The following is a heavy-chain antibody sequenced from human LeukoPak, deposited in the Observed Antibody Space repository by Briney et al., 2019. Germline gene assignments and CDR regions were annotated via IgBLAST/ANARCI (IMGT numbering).Heavy chain of an antibody. D-gene: IGHD4-17*01. CDR2: IYYSGST. CDR1: GGSISSYY. J-gene: IGHJ4*02. CDR3: ARTGDYGPYFDY. Sequence: PSETLSLTCTVSGGSISSYYWSWVRQPPGKGLEWIGYIYYSGSTNYNPSLKSRVTISVDTSKNQFSLKLSSVTAADTAVYYCARTGDYGPYFDYWGQGTLVTVSS. V-gene: IGHV4-59*01.